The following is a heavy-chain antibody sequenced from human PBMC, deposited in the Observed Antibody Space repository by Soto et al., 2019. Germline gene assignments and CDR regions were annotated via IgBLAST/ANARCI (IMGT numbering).Heavy chain of an antibody. CDR1: GFTFSSYS. V-gene: IGHV3-48*01. D-gene: IGHD1-7*01. CDR2: ISSSSSTI. CDR3: ARETPGITGTKYYYYMDV. Sequence: PGGSLRLSCAASGFTFSSYSMNWVRQAPGKGLEWVSYISSSSSTIYYADSVKGRFTISRDNAKNSLYLQMNSLRAEDTAVYYCARETPGITGTKYYYYMDVWGKGTTVTVSS. J-gene: IGHJ6*03.